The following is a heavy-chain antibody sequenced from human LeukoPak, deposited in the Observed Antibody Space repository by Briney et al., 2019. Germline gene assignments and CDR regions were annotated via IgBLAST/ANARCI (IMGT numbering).Heavy chain of an antibody. J-gene: IGHJ4*02. CDR1: GGSISSSSYC. CDR2: IYYSVNT. V-gene: IGHV4-39*01. D-gene: IGHD3-16*01. CDR3: ARLLVSSLYYFDY. Sequence: SETLSLTCTVSGGSISSSSYCWGWIRQPPGKGLEWIGSIYYSVNTYYNPSLRSRATISIDTSKNQFSLKLSSVTAADTAVYYCARLLVSSLYYFDYWGQGTLVTVSS.